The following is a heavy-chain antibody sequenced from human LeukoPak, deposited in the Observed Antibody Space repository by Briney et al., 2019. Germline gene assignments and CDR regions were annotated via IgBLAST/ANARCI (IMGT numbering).Heavy chain of an antibody. V-gene: IGHV4-34*01. CDR2: INHSGST. Sequence: SETLSLTCTVSGGSISSYYWSWIRQPPGKGLEWIGEINHSGSTNYNPSLKSRVTISVDTSKNHFSLNLRSVTAADTAVYYCARQDSSSRPDYWGQGTLVTVSS. CDR3: ARQDSSSRPDY. CDR1: GGSISSYY. D-gene: IGHD6-13*01. J-gene: IGHJ4*02.